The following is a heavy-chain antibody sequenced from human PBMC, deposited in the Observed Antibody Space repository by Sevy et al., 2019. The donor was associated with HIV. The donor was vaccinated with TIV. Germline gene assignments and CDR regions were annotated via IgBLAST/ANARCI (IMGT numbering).Heavy chain of an antibody. CDR3: TPAFYGSGSYYRRYGMDV. CDR2: IKSKTDGGTT. V-gene: IGHV3-15*07. J-gene: IGHJ6*02. Sequence: GESLKISCAASGFTFSNAWMNWVRQAPGKGLEWVGRIKSKTDGGTTDYAAPVKGRFTISRDDSKNTLYLQMNSLKTEDTAVYYCTPAFYGSGSYYRRYGMDVWGQGTTVTVSS. D-gene: IGHD3-10*01. CDR1: GFTFSNAW.